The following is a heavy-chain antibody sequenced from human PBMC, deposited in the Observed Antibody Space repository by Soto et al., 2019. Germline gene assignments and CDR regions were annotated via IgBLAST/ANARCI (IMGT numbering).Heavy chain of an antibody. V-gene: IGHV1-2*02. CDR3: ARDSHYDILTGYSRNACDM. J-gene: IGHJ3*02. D-gene: IGHD3-9*01. Sequence: ASVKVSCKTSGYTFTAYYLHWVRQAPGQGLEWMGWIYPNSGATNYAQKFQGRVTMTTDTSIRTVYMELSRLRPDDTAVYYCARDSHYDILTGYSRNACDMWGQGTMVTVSS. CDR1: GYTFTAYY. CDR2: IYPNSGAT.